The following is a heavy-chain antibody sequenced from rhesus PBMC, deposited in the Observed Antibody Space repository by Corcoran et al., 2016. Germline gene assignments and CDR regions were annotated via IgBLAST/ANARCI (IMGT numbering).Heavy chain of an antibody. Sequence: QLQLQESGPGLVKPSETLSVTCAVSGGSISSSYWSWIRQAPGKGLEWIGYIYGGSGSTSYNPSLKSRVIISMAPSRNQFSLKVDSVTAADTAVYYCARSLRYYSGSYYPDFDYWGQGVLVSVSS. CDR3: ARSLRYYSGSYYPDFDY. CDR2: IYGGSGST. J-gene: IGHJ4*01. CDR1: GGSISSSY. V-gene: IGHV4-169*01. D-gene: IGHD3-16*01.